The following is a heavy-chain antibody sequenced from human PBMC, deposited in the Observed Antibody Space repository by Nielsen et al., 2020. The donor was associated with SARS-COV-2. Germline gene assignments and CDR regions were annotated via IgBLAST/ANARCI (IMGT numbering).Heavy chain of an antibody. V-gene: IGHV3-23*01. J-gene: IGHJ3*01. CDR3: AKENFESTDYGEDAFDV. D-gene: IGHD4/OR15-4a*01. CDR1: GFTFSSYS. Sequence: ETLSLTCAASGFTFSSYSMNWVRQAPGKGLEWVSGISGRGHKSFYADSVKGRFTISRDNFKNMVYLEMYSLRAEDTALYYCAKENFESTDYGEDAFDVWGQGTLVTVSS. CDR2: ISGRGHKS.